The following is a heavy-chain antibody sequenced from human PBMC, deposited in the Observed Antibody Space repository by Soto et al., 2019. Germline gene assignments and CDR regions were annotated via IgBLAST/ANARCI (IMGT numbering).Heavy chain of an antibody. J-gene: IGHJ6*02. V-gene: IGHV1-2*02. Sequence: ASVKVSCKASGYTFTGYYMHWVRQAPGQGLEWMGWINPNSGGTKYAQKFQGRVTMTRDTSISTAYMELSRLRSDDTAVYYCASVVVAANETYYSYGMDVWGQGTTVTVSS. CDR2: INPNSGGT. CDR1: GYTFTGYY. CDR3: ASVVVAANETYYSYGMDV. D-gene: IGHD2-15*01.